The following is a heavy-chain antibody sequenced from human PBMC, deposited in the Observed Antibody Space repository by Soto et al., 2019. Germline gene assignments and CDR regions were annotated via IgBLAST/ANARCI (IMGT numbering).Heavy chain of an antibody. J-gene: IGHJ4*02. Sequence: QVQLQESGPGLVKPSETLSLTCTVSGGSISSYYWSWIRQPPGKGLEWIGYIYYSGSPNYNPSLTSRVTISVDTTKNQFSLKLSSVTAADTAVYYCARRYGGNFDYWGQGTLVTVSS. CDR3: ARRYGGNFDY. D-gene: IGHD3-16*01. V-gene: IGHV4-59*01. CDR1: GGSISSYY. CDR2: IYYSGSP.